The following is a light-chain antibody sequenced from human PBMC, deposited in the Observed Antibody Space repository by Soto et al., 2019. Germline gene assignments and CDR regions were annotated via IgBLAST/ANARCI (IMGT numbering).Light chain of an antibody. Sequence: QSALTQPASVSGSPGQSITISCTGTSSDVGGYNYVAWYQQHPGKAPKLMIYVVSNRPSGVSNRLSGSKSGNTASLTISGLQAEDEADYYCISYTSSSTYGFGSGTKVTVL. V-gene: IGLV2-14*01. CDR3: ISYTSSSTYG. CDR1: SSDVGGYNY. CDR2: VVS. J-gene: IGLJ1*01.